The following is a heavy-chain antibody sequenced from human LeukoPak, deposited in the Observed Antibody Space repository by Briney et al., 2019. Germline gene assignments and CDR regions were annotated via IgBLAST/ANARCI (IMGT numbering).Heavy chain of an antibody. J-gene: IGHJ4*02. CDR2: ISGSGGST. V-gene: IGHV3-23*01. D-gene: IGHD3-10*01. Sequence: GGSLRLSCAASGFTFSSYAMSWVRQAPGKGLEWVSAISGSGGSTYYADSVKGRFTISRDNSKNTLYLQMNSLRAEDTAVYYCANDRGVRGVIGDYWGQGTLVTVSS. CDR3: ANDRGVRGVIGDY. CDR1: GFTFSSYA.